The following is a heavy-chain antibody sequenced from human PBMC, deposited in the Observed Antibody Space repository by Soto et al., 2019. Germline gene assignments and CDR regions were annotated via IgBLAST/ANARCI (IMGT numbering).Heavy chain of an antibody. D-gene: IGHD1-1*01. V-gene: IGHV1-3*01. CDR2: INGGNGNT. CDR1: GYSFTTYA. J-gene: IGHJ6*02. Sequence: QVPVVQSGAEVKKPGASVKISCKASGYSFTTYAMHWVRQAPGQRLEWMAWINGGNGNTKYSQKFQDRVTITRDTSANIAYMELSSPRSEDSAVYYCARGKGMEENYYYHGMDVWGQGTTVSVSS. CDR3: ARGKGMEENYYYHGMDV.